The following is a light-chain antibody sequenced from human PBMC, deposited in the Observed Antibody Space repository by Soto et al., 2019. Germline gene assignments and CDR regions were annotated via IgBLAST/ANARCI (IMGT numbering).Light chain of an antibody. CDR1: QGIRNY. CDR3: QKYDSAPLT. CDR2: DAS. V-gene: IGKV1-27*01. J-gene: IGKJ4*01. Sequence: DIQMTQSPSSLSASVGDRVTITCRASQGIRNYLAWYQQKPGKVPKLLIYDASTLQSGAPSRFSGSGSGTDFTLPISSLQPEDGATYYCQKYDSAPLTFGGGTKVEIK.